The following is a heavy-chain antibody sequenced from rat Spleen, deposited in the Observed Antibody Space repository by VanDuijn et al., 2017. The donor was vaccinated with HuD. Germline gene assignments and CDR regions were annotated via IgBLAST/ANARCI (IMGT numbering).Heavy chain of an antibody. V-gene: IGHV5-31*01. CDR3: TREGPHKDYFDY. CDR1: GFTFNNYW. Sequence: EVQLVESGGGLVQPGRSLKLSCVASGFTFNNYWMTWIRQAPGKGLEWVATISSDGRRNYYRDSVTGRFTISRDNAKNSLYLQMNSLRSEDTATYYCTREGPHKDYFDYWGQGVMVTVSS. J-gene: IGHJ2*01. D-gene: IGHD3-1*01. CDR2: ISSDGRRN.